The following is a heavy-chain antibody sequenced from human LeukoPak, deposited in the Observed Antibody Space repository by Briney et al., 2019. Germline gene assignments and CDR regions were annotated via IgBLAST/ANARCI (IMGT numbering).Heavy chain of an antibody. V-gene: IGHV4-38-2*02. CDR3: ARGVSSGYYYYQRYYFDY. CDR2: IYHSGST. D-gene: IGHD3-22*01. J-gene: IGHJ4*02. CDR1: GYSISSGYY. Sequence: SETLSLTCTVSGYSISSGYYWGWIRQPPGKGLEWIGSIYHSGSTHYNPSLKSRVTISVDTSKNQFSLKLSSVTAADTAVYYCARGVSSGYYYYQRYYFDYWGQGTLVTVSS.